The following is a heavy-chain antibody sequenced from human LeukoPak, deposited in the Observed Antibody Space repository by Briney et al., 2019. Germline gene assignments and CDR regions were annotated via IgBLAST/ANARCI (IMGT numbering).Heavy chain of an antibody. D-gene: IGHD5-24*01. CDR1: GGSISSGSYY. Sequence: SETLSLTCTVSGGSISSGSYYWSWIPQPAGKGLEWIGRIYSSGSTHHNPSLKSRVTISVDTSKNQFSLKLSSVTAAHTPVYYCARHRSGWLQSSFDYWGQGTLVTVSS. CDR2: IYSSGST. V-gene: IGHV4-61*02. J-gene: IGHJ4*02. CDR3: ARHRSGWLQSSFDY.